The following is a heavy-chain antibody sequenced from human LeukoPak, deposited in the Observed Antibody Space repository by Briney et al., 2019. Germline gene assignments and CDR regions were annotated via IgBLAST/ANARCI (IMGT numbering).Heavy chain of an antibody. J-gene: IGHJ6*03. Sequence: PGGSLRLPCAASGFTFDDYGMSWVRQAPGKGLEWVSGINWNGGSTGYADSVKGRFTISRDNAKNSLYLQMNSLRAEDTALYYCARTYSSSYYYYMDVWGKGTTVTVSS. D-gene: IGHD6-13*01. V-gene: IGHV3-20*04. CDR2: INWNGGST. CDR1: GFTFDDYG. CDR3: ARTYSSSYYYYMDV.